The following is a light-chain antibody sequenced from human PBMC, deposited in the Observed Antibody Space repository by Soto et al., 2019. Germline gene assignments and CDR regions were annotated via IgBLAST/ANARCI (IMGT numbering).Light chain of an antibody. CDR1: QSVSNNY. V-gene: IGKV3-20*01. CDR3: QQYGVSPRT. CDR2: GAS. J-gene: IGKJ1*01. Sequence: IVLTLSPGTLSLSKGERATLSCRASQSVSNNYLAWYQQKPGQAPRLLIYGASNRATGIPDRFSGSGSGTEFTLTINRLEPEDFAVYYCQQYGVSPRTFGQGTKVDIK.